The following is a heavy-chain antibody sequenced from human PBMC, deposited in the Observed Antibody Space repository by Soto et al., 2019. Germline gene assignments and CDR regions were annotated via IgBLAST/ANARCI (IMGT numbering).Heavy chain of an antibody. Sequence: GASVKVSCKASGYTFTSYYMHWVRQAPGQGLEWMGIINPSGGSTSYAQKFQGRVTMTRDTSTSTVYMELSSLRSEDTAVYYCARGSFGYSYGISSPDYWGQGTLVTVSS. CDR2: INPSGGST. CDR3: ARGSFGYSYGISSPDY. CDR1: GYTFTSYY. V-gene: IGHV1-46*03. J-gene: IGHJ4*02. D-gene: IGHD5-18*01.